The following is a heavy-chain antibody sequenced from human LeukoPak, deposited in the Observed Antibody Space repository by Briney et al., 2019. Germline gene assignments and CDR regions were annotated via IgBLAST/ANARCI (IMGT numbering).Heavy chain of an antibody. D-gene: IGHD3-9*01. J-gene: IGHJ6*03. Sequence: GGSLRLSCAASGFTFSSYAMSWVRQAPGKGLEWVSAIGGRGGSTYYADSVKGRFTISRDNSKNTLYLQMNSLRAEDTAVYYCAKQGRDWLRDYYYYMDVWGKGTTVTISS. V-gene: IGHV3-23*01. CDR1: GFTFSSYA. CDR2: IGGRGGST. CDR3: AKQGRDWLRDYYYYMDV.